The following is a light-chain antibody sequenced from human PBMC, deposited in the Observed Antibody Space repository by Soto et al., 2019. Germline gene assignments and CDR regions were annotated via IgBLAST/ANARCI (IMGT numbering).Light chain of an antibody. CDR3: QQYNSFAPYS. Sequence: DIQMTQSPSTLSASVGDRVTITCRSSQSISFWLAWYQQKPGKAPKLLIYDASTLYSGVPSRFSGSRSGTESNLTISSLQPDDFPSYYCQQYNSFAPYSFGQGTKLEI. V-gene: IGKV1-5*01. CDR1: QSISFW. CDR2: DAS. J-gene: IGKJ2*03.